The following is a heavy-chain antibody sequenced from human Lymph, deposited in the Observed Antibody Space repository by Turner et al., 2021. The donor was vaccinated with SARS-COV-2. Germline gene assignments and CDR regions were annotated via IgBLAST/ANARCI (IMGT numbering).Heavy chain of an antibody. V-gene: IGHV1-24*01. J-gene: IGHJ6*02. CDR2: FDPEDGEI. CDR1: GYTLPELS. CDR3: ATVLCTGSSCYYYGMDV. Sequence: QVQLVQSGAEVKKPGASVKVSCQGSGYTLPELSMHWVRQAPGKGLEWMGGFDPEDGEIIYAQKFQGRVTMTEDTSTDTAYMELSSLRSEDTAVYYCATVLCTGSSCYYYGMDVWGQGTTVTVSS. D-gene: IGHD2-15*01.